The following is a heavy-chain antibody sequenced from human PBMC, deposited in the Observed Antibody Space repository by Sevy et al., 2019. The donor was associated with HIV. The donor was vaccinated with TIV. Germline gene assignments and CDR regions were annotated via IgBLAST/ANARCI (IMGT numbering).Heavy chain of an antibody. V-gene: IGHV3-23*01. CDR2: ISGSGGST. CDR1: GFTFSSYA. D-gene: IGHD3-22*01. Sequence: GGSLRLSCAASGFTFSSYAMSWVRQAPGKGLEWVSAISGSGGSTYYADSVKGRFIISRDKSKNTLYLQMNSLRAEDRAVYYCAKDRGGEYYYDRSGPNPMVPSSYFDYWGQGTLVTVSS. J-gene: IGHJ4*02. CDR3: AKDRGGEYYYDRSGPNPMVPSSYFDY.